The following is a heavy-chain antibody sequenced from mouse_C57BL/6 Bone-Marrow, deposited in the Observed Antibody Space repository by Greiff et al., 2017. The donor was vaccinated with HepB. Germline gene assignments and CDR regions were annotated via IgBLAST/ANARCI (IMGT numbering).Heavy chain of an antibody. V-gene: IGHV1-74*01. D-gene: IGHD1-1*01. Sequence: QVHVKQPGAELVKPGASVKVSCKASGYTFTSYWMHWVKQRPGQGLEWIGRIHPSDSDTNYNQKFKGKATLTVDKSSSTAYMQLSSLTSEDSAVYYCAMRASYYGYFDYWGQGTTLTVSS. J-gene: IGHJ2*01. CDR1: GYTFTSYW. CDR3: AMRASYYGYFDY. CDR2: IHPSDSDT.